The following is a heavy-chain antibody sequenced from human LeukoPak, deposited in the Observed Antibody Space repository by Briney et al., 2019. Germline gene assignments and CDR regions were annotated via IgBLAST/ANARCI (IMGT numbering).Heavy chain of an antibody. Sequence: SETLSLTCTVSGGSISSYYWSWIRQPAGKGLEWIGRIYTSGSTNYNPSLKSRVTMPVDTSKNQFSLKLSSVTAADTAVYYCARDPYYYGPGSYSPLDYWGQGTLVTVSS. D-gene: IGHD3-10*01. V-gene: IGHV4-4*07. J-gene: IGHJ4*02. CDR3: ARDPYYYGPGSYSPLDY. CDR1: GGSISSYY. CDR2: IYTSGST.